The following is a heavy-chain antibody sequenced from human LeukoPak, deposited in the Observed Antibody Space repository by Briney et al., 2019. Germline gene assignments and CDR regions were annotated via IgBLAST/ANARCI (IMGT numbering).Heavy chain of an antibody. D-gene: IGHD2-15*01. CDR2: IYSGGST. V-gene: IGHV3-66*01. CDR1: GFTVSSNY. J-gene: IGHJ4*02. CDR3: ASTGVVAATPISYFDY. Sequence: PGGSLRLSCAASGFTVSSNYMSWVRQAPGKGLEWVSVIYSGGSTYYADPVKDRFTISRDNSKNTLYLQMNSLRAEDTAVYYCASTGVVAATPISYFDYWGQGTLVTVSS.